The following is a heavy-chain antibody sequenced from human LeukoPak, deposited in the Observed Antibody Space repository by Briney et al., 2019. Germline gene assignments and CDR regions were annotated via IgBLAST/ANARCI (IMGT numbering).Heavy chain of an antibody. CDR2: ISSSSSYR. J-gene: IGHJ4*02. V-gene: IGHV3-11*03. CDR3: ARSPSIVGATEDY. D-gene: IGHD1-26*01. CDR1: GSTFSDYH. Sequence: MPGGSLRLSCAASGSTFSDYHMSWIRQAPGKGLEWVAYISSSSSYRNYADSVKGRFTISRDNAKNSLYLQMNSLRAEDTAVYYCARSPSIVGATEDYWGQGTLVTVSS.